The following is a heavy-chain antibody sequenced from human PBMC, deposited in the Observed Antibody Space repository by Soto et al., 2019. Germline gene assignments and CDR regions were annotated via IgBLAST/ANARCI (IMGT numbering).Heavy chain of an antibody. D-gene: IGHD3-10*01. CDR3: ARGVTMVRGVIHTPYFDY. Sequence: QVQLQESGPGLVKPSQTLSLTCTVSGGSISSGGYYWSWIRQHPGKGLEWIGYIYYSGSTYYNPSLKSRVTISVDTSKNQFSLKLSSVTATDTAVYYCARGVTMVRGVIHTPYFDYWGQGTLVTVSS. V-gene: IGHV4-31*03. J-gene: IGHJ4*02. CDR2: IYYSGST. CDR1: GGSISSGGYY.